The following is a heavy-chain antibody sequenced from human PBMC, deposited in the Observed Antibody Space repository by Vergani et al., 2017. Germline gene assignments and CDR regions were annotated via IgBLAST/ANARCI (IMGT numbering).Heavy chain of an antibody. CDR3: AGEYSSSWSYYYYYYMDV. Sequence: QVQLVQSGAEVKKPGSSVKVSCKASGGTFSSYAISWVRQAPGQGLEWMGGIIPIFGTANYAQKFQGRVTITADESTSTAYMELSSLRSEDTAVYDCAGEYSSSWSYYYYYYMDVWGKGTTVTVSS. D-gene: IGHD6-13*01. V-gene: IGHV1-69*12. CDR2: IIPIFGTA. CDR1: GGTFSSYA. J-gene: IGHJ6*03.